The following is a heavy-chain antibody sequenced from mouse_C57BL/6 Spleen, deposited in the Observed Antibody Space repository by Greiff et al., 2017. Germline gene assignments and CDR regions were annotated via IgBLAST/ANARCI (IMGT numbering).Heavy chain of an antibody. CDR3: AREGVYEHGGGEFAY. CDR1: GYTFTDYN. D-gene: IGHD2-3*01. J-gene: IGHJ3*01. CDR2: INPNNGGT. Sequence: VQLQQSGPELVKPGASVKMSCKASGYTFTDYNMHWVKQSHGKSLEWIGYINPNNGGTSYNQKFKGKATLTVNKSSSTAYMELRSLTSEDAAVYYCAREGVYEHGGGEFAYWGQGTLVTVSA. V-gene: IGHV1-22*01.